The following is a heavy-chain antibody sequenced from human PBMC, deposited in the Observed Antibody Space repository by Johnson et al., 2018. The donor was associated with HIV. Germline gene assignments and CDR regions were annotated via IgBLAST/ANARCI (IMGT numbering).Heavy chain of an antibody. CDR2: ISYDGSNT. Sequence: QMLLVESGGGVVQPGRSLRLSCAASGFTFSSYAMHWVRQAPGKGLEWVAVISYDGSNTYYADSVKGRFTISRDNSKNTLYLQMNSLRAEDTAVYYCARDAVTPIWGQGTMVTVSS. J-gene: IGHJ3*02. D-gene: IGHD4-17*01. CDR1: GFTFSSYA. CDR3: ARDAVTPI. V-gene: IGHV3-30*04.